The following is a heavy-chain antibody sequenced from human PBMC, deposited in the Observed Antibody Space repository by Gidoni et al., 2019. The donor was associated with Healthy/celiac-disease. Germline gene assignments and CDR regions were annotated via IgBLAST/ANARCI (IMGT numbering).Heavy chain of an antibody. CDR1: GYSFTSYW. J-gene: IGHJ5*02. D-gene: IGHD6-13*01. Sequence: EVQLVQSGAEVKKPGESLKISCQGSGYSFTSYWIGWVRQMPGKGLEWMGIIYPGYSDTRYSPSFQGQVTISADKSISTAYLQWSSLKASDTAMYYCARSPGIAAADFWFDPWGQGTLVTVSS. V-gene: IGHV5-51*01. CDR2: IYPGYSDT. CDR3: ARSPGIAAADFWFDP.